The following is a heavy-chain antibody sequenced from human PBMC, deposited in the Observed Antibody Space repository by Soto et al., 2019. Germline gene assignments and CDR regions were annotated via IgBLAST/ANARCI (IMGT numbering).Heavy chain of an antibody. CDR2: IIPILGIA. CDR1: GGTFSSYT. D-gene: IGHD3-10*01. CDR3: AGGSGSSLGY. V-gene: IGHV1-69*02. Sequence: QVQLVQSGAAVKKPGSSVKVSCKASGGTFSSYTISWVRQAPGQGLEWMGRIIPILGIANYAQKFQGRVTITADKSTSTAYMELSSVRSEDTAVYYCAGGSGSSLGYWGQGTLVTVSS. J-gene: IGHJ4*02.